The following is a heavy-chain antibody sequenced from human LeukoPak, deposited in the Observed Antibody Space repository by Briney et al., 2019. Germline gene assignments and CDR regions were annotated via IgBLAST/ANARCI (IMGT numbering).Heavy chain of an antibody. J-gene: IGHJ4*02. CDR1: GGTFSSYA. CDR2: IIPIFGTA. V-gene: IGHV1-69*13. Sequence: ASVKVSCKASGGTFSSYAISWVRQAPGQGLEWMGGIIPIFGTANYAQEFQGRVTITADESTSTAYMELSSLRSEDTAVYYCARVLLRYYGSGSYFDYWGQGTLVTVSS. D-gene: IGHD3-10*01. CDR3: ARVLLRYYGSGSYFDY.